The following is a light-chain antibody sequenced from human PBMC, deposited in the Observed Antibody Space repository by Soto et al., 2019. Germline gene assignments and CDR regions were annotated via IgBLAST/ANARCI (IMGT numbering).Light chain of an antibody. CDR2: DVY. CDR3: CSHPFTNTHVV. Sequence: QSVLTQPASVSGSPGQSITISCTGTSSDVGDYDFVSWYQQYPGKAPKLIIYDVYNRPSGVSLRFSGSKSGNTASLTIFGLQDEDEADYYCCSHPFTNTHVVFGAGTKLTVL. CDR1: SSDVGDYDF. J-gene: IGLJ2*01. V-gene: IGLV2-14*01.